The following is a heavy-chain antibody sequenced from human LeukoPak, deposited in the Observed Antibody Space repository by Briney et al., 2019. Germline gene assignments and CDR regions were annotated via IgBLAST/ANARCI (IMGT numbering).Heavy chain of an antibody. J-gene: IGHJ4*02. Sequence: SETLSLTCTVSGRSISNYYWTWIRQPPGKGLKWIAHIYYSGTTNYNPSLKSRVTISVDTSKNQFSLKLKSVTAADTAVYYCARVLSSGWAGFDYWGQGALVTVSS. CDR1: GRSISNYY. V-gene: IGHV4-59*01. CDR2: IYYSGTT. CDR3: ARVLSSGWAGFDY. D-gene: IGHD6-19*01.